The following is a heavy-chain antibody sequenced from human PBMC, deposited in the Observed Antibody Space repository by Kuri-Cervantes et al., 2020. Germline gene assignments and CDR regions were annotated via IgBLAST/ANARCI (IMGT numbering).Heavy chain of an antibody. Sequence: ASVKVSCKASGYTFTSYDINWVRQATGQGLEGMGWMNPNSGNTGDAQKFQGRVTMTRNTSISTAYMELSSLRSEDTAVYYCARGLTDYYDSSGYGVYWYFDLWGRGTLVTVSS. J-gene: IGHJ2*01. D-gene: IGHD3-22*01. V-gene: IGHV1-8*01. CDR1: GYTFTSYD. CDR2: MNPNSGNT. CDR3: ARGLTDYYDSSGYGVYWYFDL.